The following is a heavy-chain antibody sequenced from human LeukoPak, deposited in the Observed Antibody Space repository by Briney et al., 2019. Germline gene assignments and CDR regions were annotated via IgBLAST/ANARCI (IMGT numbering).Heavy chain of an antibody. Sequence: SETLSLTCAVYGGSFSGYYWSWIRQPPGKGLEWIGYIYCSGSTSYNPSLKSRVTISVDTSKNQFSLKLSSVTAADTAVYYCAREHWNYYDSSGYLDYWGQGTLVTVSS. D-gene: IGHD3-22*01. V-gene: IGHV4-30-4*01. J-gene: IGHJ4*02. CDR2: IYCSGST. CDR1: GGSFSGYY. CDR3: AREHWNYYDSSGYLDY.